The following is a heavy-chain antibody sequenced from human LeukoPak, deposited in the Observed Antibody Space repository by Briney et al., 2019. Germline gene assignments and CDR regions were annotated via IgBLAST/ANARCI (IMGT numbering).Heavy chain of an antibody. CDR2: IYTSGST. V-gene: IGHV4-4*07. J-gene: IGHJ3*02. CDR3: AREDDSSGYHGAFDI. D-gene: IGHD3-22*01. Sequence: SETLSLTCTVSGGSISSYYWSWIRQPAGKGLEWIGRIYTSGSTNYNPSPKSRVTMSVDTSKNQFSLKLSSVTAADTAVYYCAREDDSSGYHGAFDIWGQGTMVTVSS. CDR1: GGSISSYY.